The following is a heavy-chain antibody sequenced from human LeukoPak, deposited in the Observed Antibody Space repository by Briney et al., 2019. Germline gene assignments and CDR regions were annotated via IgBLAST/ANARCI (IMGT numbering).Heavy chain of an antibody. CDR2: INHSGST. Sequence: SQTLSLTCTVSGGSISSGSYYWSWIRQPPGKGLEWIGEINHSGSTNYNPSLKSRVTISVDTSKNQFSLKLSSVTAADTAVYYCARAIVVVPAAHGGWFDPWGQGTLVTVSS. J-gene: IGHJ5*02. V-gene: IGHV4-39*07. D-gene: IGHD2-2*01. CDR3: ARAIVVVPAAHGGWFDP. CDR1: GGSISSGSYY.